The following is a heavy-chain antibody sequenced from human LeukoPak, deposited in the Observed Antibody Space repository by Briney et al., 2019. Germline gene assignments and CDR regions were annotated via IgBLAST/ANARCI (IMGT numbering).Heavy chain of an antibody. D-gene: IGHD4-23*01. J-gene: IGHJ4*02. CDR1: RYTFTSYD. CDR3: ASAPSTVVTLFVY. CDR2: MNPNSGNT. V-gene: IGHV1-8*01. Sequence: ASVKVSCKASRYTFTSYDIKWVRQATGQGLEWMGWMNPNSGNTAYAQKFQGRVTMTRNTSTTTTYMELSSLRSEDTAVYYCASAPSTVVTLFVYWGQGTLVTVSS.